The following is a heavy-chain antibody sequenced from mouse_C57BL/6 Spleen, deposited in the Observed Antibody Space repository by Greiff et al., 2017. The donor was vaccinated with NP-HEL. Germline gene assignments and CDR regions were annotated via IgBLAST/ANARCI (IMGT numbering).Heavy chain of an antibody. D-gene: IGHD1-1*01. J-gene: IGHJ3*01. V-gene: IGHV1-69*01. CDR2: IDPSDSYT. CDR3: ARGSGSRGGFAY. Sequence: QVQLQQPGAELVMPGASVKLSCKASGYTFTSYWMHWVKQRPGQGLEWIGEIDPSDSYTNYNQKFKGKSTLTVDKSSSTAYMQLSSLTSEDSAVYYCARGSGSRGGFAYWGQVTLVTVSA. CDR1: GYTFTSYW.